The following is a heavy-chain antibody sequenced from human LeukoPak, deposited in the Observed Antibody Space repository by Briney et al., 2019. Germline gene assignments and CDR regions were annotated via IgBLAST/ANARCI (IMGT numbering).Heavy chain of an antibody. Sequence: SVKVSCKASVGTFSRYAISWVRQAPAQGLEWLGRIIPILGIANYAQKYQGRVTITAYKSTSTAYMELSSLRSEDTAVYYCARDRGSKRVAYCGGDCYIGYFDLWGRGTLVTVSS. D-gene: IGHD2-21*02. J-gene: IGHJ2*01. V-gene: IGHV1-69*04. CDR3: ARDRGSKRVAYCGGDCYIGYFDL. CDR1: VGTFSRYA. CDR2: IIPILGIA.